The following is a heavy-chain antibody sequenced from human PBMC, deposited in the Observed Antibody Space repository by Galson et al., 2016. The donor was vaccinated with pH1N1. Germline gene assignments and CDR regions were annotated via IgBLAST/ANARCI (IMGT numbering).Heavy chain of an antibody. CDR1: YA. J-gene: IGHJ6*02. Sequence: YAVSWVRQAPGQGLEWMGRIIPICGTPNYAQKFQDRLTITADEYTTTVYMELNSLISADTAIYYCARPGRTETTKEGFAWGYGMDVWGQGTTVTVSS. D-gene: IGHD1-1*01. V-gene: IGHV1-69*15. CDR2: IIPICGTP. CDR3: ARPGRTETTKEGFAWGYGMDV.